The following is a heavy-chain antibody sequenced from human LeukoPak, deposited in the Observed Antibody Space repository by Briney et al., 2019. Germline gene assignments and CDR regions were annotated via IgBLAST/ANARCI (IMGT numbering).Heavy chain of an antibody. CDR1: GYTFTGYY. J-gene: IGHJ4*02. V-gene: IGHV1-2*02. CDR3: ARAPRDSNSWYADDY. CDR2: INPNSGGT. Sequence: ASVKVSCKASGYTFTGYYMHWVRQAPGQGLEWMGWINPNSGGTNYAQKFQGRVTMTRDTSISTAYMELSRLRSDDTAVYYCARAPRDSNSWYADDYWGQGTLVTVSS. D-gene: IGHD6-13*01.